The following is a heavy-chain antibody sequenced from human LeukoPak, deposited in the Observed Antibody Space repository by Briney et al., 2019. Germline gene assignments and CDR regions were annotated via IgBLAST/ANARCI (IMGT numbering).Heavy chain of an antibody. V-gene: IGHV1-69*05. Sequence: SVKVSCKASGGTFNSHVISWLRQAPGQGLEWMGGIIPVFGTASYAEKFQGRVTITTDESTTTAYMEMSSLTSEDTAVYYCARGYYYGSESYWHTKWFDPWGQGTLVTVSS. CDR2: IIPVFGTA. D-gene: IGHD3-10*01. J-gene: IGHJ5*02. CDR3: ARGYYYGSESYWHTKWFDP. CDR1: GGTFNSHV.